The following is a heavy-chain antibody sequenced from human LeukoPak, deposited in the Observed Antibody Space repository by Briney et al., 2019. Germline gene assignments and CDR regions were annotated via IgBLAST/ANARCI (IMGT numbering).Heavy chain of an antibody. CDR1: DFSFTNYA. CDR3: AKAPVTSCRGAFCYPFDY. V-gene: IGHV3-23*01. CDR2: MSSSDDGR. J-gene: IGHJ4*02. D-gene: IGHD2-15*01. Sequence: GGSLRLSCAASDFSFTNYAMSWVRQAPGKGLEWVSAMSSSDDGRYYAASVRGRFTISRDTSRSTLYLQMNSLRAEDAAVYYCAKAPVTSCRGAFCYPFDYWGQGTLVTVSS.